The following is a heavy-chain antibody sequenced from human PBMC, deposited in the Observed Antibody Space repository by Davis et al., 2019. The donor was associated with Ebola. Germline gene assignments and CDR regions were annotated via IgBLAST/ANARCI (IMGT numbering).Heavy chain of an antibody. CDR1: GYTFTSYA. V-gene: IGHV1-3*01. CDR3: ARDPYGDYPDY. Sequence: ASVTVSCKASGYTFTSYAMHWVRQAPGQRLEWMGWSNAGNGNTKYSQKFQGRVTMTRDTSTSTVYMELSSLRSEDTAVYYCARDPYGDYPDYWGQGTLVTVSS. J-gene: IGHJ4*02. D-gene: IGHD4-17*01. CDR2: SNAGNGNT.